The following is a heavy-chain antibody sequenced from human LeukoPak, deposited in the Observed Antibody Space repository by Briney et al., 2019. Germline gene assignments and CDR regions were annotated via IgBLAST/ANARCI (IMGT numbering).Heavy chain of an antibody. Sequence: GGSLRLSCAASGFTFSNSWMSWVRQAPGKGLEWVANIKQDGSEKNYVDSVKGRFTISRDNAENSLYLEMNSLRAEDAAVYYCATGATRLFDPWGQGTLVTVSS. J-gene: IGHJ5*02. V-gene: IGHV3-7*01. CDR1: GFTFSNSW. CDR2: IKQDGSEK. CDR3: ATGATRLFDP.